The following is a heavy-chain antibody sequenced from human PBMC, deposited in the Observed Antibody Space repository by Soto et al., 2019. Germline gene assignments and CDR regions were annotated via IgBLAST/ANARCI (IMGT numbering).Heavy chain of an antibody. V-gene: IGHV1-46*01. CDR2: INPYGGAA. CDR3: AGREGGDFWSGYPIKPYYYYGMDV. J-gene: IGHJ6*02. D-gene: IGHD3-3*01. CDR1: GYTFTSYY. Sequence: GASVKVSCKASGYTFTSYYMHWVRQAPGQGLEWMGIINPYGGAATYAEKFQGRVTITADESTSTAYMELSSLRSEDTAVYYCAGREGGDFWSGYPIKPYYYYGMDVWGQGTTVTVSS.